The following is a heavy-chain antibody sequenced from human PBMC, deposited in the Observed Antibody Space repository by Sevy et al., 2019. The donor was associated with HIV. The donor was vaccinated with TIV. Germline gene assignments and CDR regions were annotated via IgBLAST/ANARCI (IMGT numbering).Heavy chain of an antibody. CDR3: AKGDYGDYLGSV. V-gene: IGHV3-30*02. D-gene: IGHD4-17*01. J-gene: IGHJ6*02. CDR1: GFTFSSYG. Sequence: GGSLRLSCAASGFTFSSYGMHWVRQAPGKGLEWVAFIRYDGSNKYYADSVKGRFIISRDNSKNTLYLQMNSLRAEDTAVYYCAKGDYGDYLGSVWGQGTTVTVSS. CDR2: IRYDGSNK.